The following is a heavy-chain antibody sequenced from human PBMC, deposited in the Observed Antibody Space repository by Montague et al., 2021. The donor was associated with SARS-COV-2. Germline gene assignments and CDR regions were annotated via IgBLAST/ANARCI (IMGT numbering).Heavy chain of an antibody. CDR2: INRDGSVK. D-gene: IGHD1-26*01. Sequence: SLRLSCAASGFALNSYWMTWVRQAPGKGLEWVANINRDGSVKHFVDSVEGRSTISRDNAKNSLYLLMNSLRLEDTAVYYCARDTNYNTGIYYDAFDVWGQGTMVTVSS. CDR3: ARDTNYNTGIYYDAFDV. CDR1: GFALNSYW. J-gene: IGHJ3*01. V-gene: IGHV3-7*01.